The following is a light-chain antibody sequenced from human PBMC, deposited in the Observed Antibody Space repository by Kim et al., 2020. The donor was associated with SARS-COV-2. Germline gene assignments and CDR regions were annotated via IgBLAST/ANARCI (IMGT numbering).Light chain of an antibody. Sequence: IQMTQSPSLLSASVGDRINITCRASQDISNWLAWYQHKPEKAPKSLIYGASNLQIGVPSRFSGSGSGTDFTLTISSLQPEDFATYFCQQYDSFPLTFGGGTKVDIK. CDR1: QDISNW. J-gene: IGKJ4*01. CDR3: QQYDSFPLT. V-gene: IGKV1D-16*01. CDR2: GAS.